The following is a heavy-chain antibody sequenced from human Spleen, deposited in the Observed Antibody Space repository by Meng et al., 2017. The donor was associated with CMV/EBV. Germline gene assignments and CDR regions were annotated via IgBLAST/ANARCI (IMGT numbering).Heavy chain of an antibody. CDR1: GGSFSAYY. V-gene: IGHV4-34*01. CDR3: ARHFEPGIAAAGTSFGY. CDR2: INQSGST. J-gene: IGHJ4*02. D-gene: IGHD6-13*01. Sequence: SETLSLTCAVYGGSFSAYYWTWIRQSPGKGLEWVGDINQSGSTNYNPSLKSRVSISVDTSKNQFSLKLTSVTAADTTMYYCARHFEPGIAAAGTSFGYWGQGKLVTVSS.